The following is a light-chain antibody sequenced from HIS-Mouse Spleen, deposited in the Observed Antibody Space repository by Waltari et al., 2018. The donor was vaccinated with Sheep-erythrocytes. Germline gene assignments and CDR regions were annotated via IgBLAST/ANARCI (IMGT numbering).Light chain of an antibody. CDR1: SSDVGGYNH. CDR2: DVS. CDR3: CSYAGSYNHV. Sequence: QSALTQPAPVSGSPGQSLTISCTGTSSDVGGYNHASWYQQHPGKAPKLMIYDVSKRPSGVPDRFSGSKSGNTASLTISGLQAEDEADYYCCSYAGSYNHVFATGTKVTVL. V-gene: IGLV2-11*01. J-gene: IGLJ1*01.